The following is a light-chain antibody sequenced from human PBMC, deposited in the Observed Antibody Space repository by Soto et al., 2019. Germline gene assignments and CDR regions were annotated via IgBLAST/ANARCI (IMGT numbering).Light chain of an antibody. CDR1: QSVGTN. V-gene: IGKV3-15*01. CDR2: SAS. J-gene: IGKJ2*01. Sequence: IVMTQSPATLSVSPGESATLSSRASQSVGTNLAWYQQTPGQAPRVLIHSASTRATGIPARFSGSGSDTEFTLTISGLQSEDFAIYYCQQYNNWPPYSFGQGTKLENK. CDR3: QQYNNWPPYS.